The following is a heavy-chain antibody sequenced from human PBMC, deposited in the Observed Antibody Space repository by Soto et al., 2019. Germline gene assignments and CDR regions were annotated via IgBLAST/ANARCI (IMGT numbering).Heavy chain of an antibody. V-gene: IGHV4-4*02. J-gene: IGHJ4*02. CDR2: IYHSGST. Sequence: QVQLPESGPGLVKPSGTLSLTCAVSGGSISSSNWWSWVRQPPGKGLEWIGEIYHSGSTNYTPSLKRRATISVDKPQNKFSLKLRSVTAADTAVYYCARVSAAGTYFDYWGQGTLVTVSS. CDR1: GGSISSSNW. CDR3: ARVSAAGTYFDY. D-gene: IGHD6-13*01.